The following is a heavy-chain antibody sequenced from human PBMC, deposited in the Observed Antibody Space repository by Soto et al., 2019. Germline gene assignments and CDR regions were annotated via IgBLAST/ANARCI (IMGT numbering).Heavy chain of an antibody. Sequence: ASVKVSCKASGYTFTSYAMHWVRLAPGQRLEWMGWINAGNGNTKYSQKFQGRVTITRDTSASTAYMELSSLRSEDTAVYYCARLSTLYSSSSNWFDPWGQGTLVTVSS. D-gene: IGHD6-6*01. CDR3: ARLSTLYSSSSNWFDP. CDR2: INAGNGNT. CDR1: GYTFTSYA. V-gene: IGHV1-3*01. J-gene: IGHJ5*02.